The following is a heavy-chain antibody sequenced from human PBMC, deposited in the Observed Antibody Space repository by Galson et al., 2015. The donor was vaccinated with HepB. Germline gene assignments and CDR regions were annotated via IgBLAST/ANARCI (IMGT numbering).Heavy chain of an antibody. Sequence: SLRLSCAVSGFTFSSHAMHRVRQTPGKGLEWVAIILHDGGGIRYADSVKGRFTISRDNSKNTLSLQMDSLGVEDTALYYCAKDLSGSWTYDYWGQGTLV. V-gene: IGHV3-30*02. CDR2: ILHDGGGI. CDR1: GFTFSSHA. CDR3: AKDLSGSWTYDY. J-gene: IGHJ4*02. D-gene: IGHD3/OR15-3a*01.